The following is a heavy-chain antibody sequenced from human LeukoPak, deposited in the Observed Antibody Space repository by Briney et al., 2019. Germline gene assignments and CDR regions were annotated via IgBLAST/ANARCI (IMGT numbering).Heavy chain of an antibody. CDR3: ARDVGGSLDY. Sequence: GGSLRLSCAASGFTFRGYWMAWVRQAPGKGLEWVANIKGDESAKHQADSVKGRFTISRDNAQNLLYLQMSSLRGEDTAVYYCARDVGGSLDYWGQGTLVTVSS. J-gene: IGHJ4*02. D-gene: IGHD1-26*01. V-gene: IGHV3-7*01. CDR2: IKGDESAK. CDR1: GFTFRGYW.